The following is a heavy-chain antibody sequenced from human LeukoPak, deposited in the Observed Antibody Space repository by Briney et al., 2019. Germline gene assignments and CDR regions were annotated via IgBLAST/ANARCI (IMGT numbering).Heavy chain of an antibody. CDR2: IYYTGRT. D-gene: IGHD3-10*01. V-gene: IGHV4-39*01. Sequence: SETLSLTCTVSGASINTSNFYWAWIRQPPGKGLESIGNIYYTGRTYSNASLNSRVAISVDTSKNQFSLKLTSVTAADTAVYYCARQGSMTRGGYWLDPWGQGTLVIVSS. CDR3: ARQGSMTRGGYWLDP. CDR1: GASINTSNFY. J-gene: IGHJ5*02.